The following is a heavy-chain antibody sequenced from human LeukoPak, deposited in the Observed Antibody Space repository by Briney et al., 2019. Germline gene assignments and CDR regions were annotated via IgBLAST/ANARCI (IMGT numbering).Heavy chain of an antibody. CDR3: ARDKTPDIVVVPAAIDAFDI. CDR1: GYTFTSYG. CDR2: ISVYNGNT. Sequence: APVKVSCKTSGYTFTSYGISWVRQAPGQGLGCMGWISVYNGNTNYAQKLQARVTMTTDTSTSTAYMELRSLRSDDTAVYYCARDKTPDIVVVPAAIDAFDIWGQGTMVTVSS. V-gene: IGHV1-18*01. D-gene: IGHD2-2*01. J-gene: IGHJ3*02.